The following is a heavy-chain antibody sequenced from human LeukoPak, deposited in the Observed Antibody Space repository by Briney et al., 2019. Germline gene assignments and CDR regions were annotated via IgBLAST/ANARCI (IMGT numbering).Heavy chain of an antibody. Sequence: GAPVKVSCEASGYSFVNYDINWVRQAAGQGLEWMGWISAYNGNTNYAQKLQGRVTMTTDTSTSTAYMELRSPRSDDTAVYYCARDHPDSSDDYWGQGTLVTVSS. CDR2: ISAYNGNT. CDR1: GYSFVNYD. V-gene: IGHV1-18*01. CDR3: ARDHPDSSDDY. D-gene: IGHD3-22*01. J-gene: IGHJ4*02.